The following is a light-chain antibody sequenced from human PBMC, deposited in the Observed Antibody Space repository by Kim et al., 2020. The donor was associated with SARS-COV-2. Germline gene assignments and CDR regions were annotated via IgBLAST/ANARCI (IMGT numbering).Light chain of an antibody. J-gene: IGLJ2*01. CDR3: QSYDTANQV. Sequence: GKTVNLTCTRSSGSIASSYVQWYQQRPGSSPATVIYEDNQRPSGVPDRFSGSIDTSSNSASLTVSGLKAEDEAYYYCQSYDTANQVFGGGTQLTVL. V-gene: IGLV6-57*01. CDR1: SGSIASSY. CDR2: EDN.